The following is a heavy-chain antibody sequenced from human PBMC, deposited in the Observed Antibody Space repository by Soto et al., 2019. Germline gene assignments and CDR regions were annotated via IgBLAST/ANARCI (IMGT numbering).Heavy chain of an antibody. CDR3: ARDILSGGAYPDY. CDR1: GFTFKNYA. V-gene: IGHV3-23*01. Sequence: GGSLRLSCAASGFTFKNYAMSWVRQAPGKGLEWVSGSGYGGGATYYTDSVKGRFTISRDSSKNTLYLQMNSLRAEDTAVYYCARDILSGGAYPDYWGQGTKVTVSS. CDR2: SGYGGGAT. J-gene: IGHJ4*02. D-gene: IGHD3-10*01.